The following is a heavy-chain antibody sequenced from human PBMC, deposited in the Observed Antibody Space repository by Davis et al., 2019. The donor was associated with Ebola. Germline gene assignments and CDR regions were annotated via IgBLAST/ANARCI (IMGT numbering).Heavy chain of an antibody. CDR1: GFTFRNYW. CDR2: INSDGSTT. D-gene: IGHD1-1*01. CDR3: ESETRLGY. J-gene: IGHJ4*02. Sequence: PGGSLRLSCAASGFTFRNYWMHWVRQAPGKGLVGVSRINSDGSTTNYADSVKGRFTISRDNAKNTLYLQMNSLRAEDTAVYYCESETRLGYWGQGTLVTVSS. V-gene: IGHV3-74*01.